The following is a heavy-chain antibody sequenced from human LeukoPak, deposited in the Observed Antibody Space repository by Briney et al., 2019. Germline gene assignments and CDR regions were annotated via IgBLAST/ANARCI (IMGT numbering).Heavy chain of an antibody. CDR1: GFTFSSYS. Sequence: GGSLRLSCAASGFTFSSYSMNWVRQAPGKGLEWVSSISSSSSYIYYADSVKGRFTISRDNSKNTLYLQMNSLRAEDTAVYYCAKVNYDFWSGYYSPTPFYYYMDVWGKGTTVTVSS. D-gene: IGHD3-3*01. V-gene: IGHV3-21*04. J-gene: IGHJ6*03. CDR3: AKVNYDFWSGYYSPTPFYYYMDV. CDR2: ISSSSSYI.